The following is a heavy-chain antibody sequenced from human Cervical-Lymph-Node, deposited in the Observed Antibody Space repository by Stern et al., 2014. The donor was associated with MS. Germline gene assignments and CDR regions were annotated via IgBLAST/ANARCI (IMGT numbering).Heavy chain of an antibody. D-gene: IGHD1-1*01. Sequence: VQLLQSGAEVKNPGASVKVSCKASGYTFTDYYMQWMRQAPGQGLEWMGWINPHNGGTKSAQKFQGWVTITRDPSTSTAYMELSRLRSDDTAIYYCARASTTANNYYDGVDVWGQGTTVTVTS. J-gene: IGHJ6*02. V-gene: IGHV1-2*04. CDR1: GYTFTDYY. CDR3: ARASTTANNYYDGVDV. CDR2: INPHNGGT.